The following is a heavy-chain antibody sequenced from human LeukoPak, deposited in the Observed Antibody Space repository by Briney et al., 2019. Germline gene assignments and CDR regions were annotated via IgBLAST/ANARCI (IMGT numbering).Heavy chain of an antibody. CDR3: AREGDGYNYFDC. CDR1: GYTFTSYG. D-gene: IGHD5-24*01. J-gene: IGHJ4*02. V-gene: IGHV1-18*01. Sequence: ASVKVSCKASGYTFTSYGISWVRQAPGQGPEWMGWISIYNGNTNYAQKLQGRVTMTTDTSTSTAYMELRSLRSDDTAVYYCAREGDGYNYFDCWGQGTLVTVSS. CDR2: ISIYNGNT.